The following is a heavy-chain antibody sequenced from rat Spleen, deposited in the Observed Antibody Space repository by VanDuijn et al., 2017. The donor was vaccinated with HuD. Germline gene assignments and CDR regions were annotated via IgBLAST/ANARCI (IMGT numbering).Heavy chain of an antibody. CDR1: GFNFNDHW. J-gene: IGHJ2*01. CDR2: ISTGGGNT. CDR3: VRHGYTRYYFDY. Sequence: EVKLVESGGGLVQPGRSLKLSCAASGFNFNDHWMGWVRQAPTKGLEWIASISTGGGNTYYRDSVKGRFTISRDNAKSTLYLQMDSLRSEDTASYYCVRHGYTRYYFDYWGQGVMVTVSS. D-gene: IGHD1-9*01. V-gene: IGHV5-25*01.